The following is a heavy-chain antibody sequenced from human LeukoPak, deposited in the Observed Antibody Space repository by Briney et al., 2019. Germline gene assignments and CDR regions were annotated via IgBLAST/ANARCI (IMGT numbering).Heavy chain of an antibody. V-gene: IGHV1-2*02. CDR2: INPNSGGT. Sequence: ASVKVSYKASGYTFTGYYMHWVRQAPGQGLEWMGWINPNSGGTNYAQKFQGRVTMTRDTSISTAYMELSRLRSDDTAVYYCARSAVGAAYTNTWGQGTLVTVSS. CDR1: GYTFTGYY. D-gene: IGHD1-26*01. CDR3: ARSAVGAAYTNT. J-gene: IGHJ4*02.